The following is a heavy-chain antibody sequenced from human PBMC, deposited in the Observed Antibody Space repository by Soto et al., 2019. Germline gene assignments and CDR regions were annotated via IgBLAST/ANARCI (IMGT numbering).Heavy chain of an antibody. CDR1: GYPFTGYY. CDR2: MNPKTGDT. V-gene: IGHV1-2*02. D-gene: IGHD6-6*01. CDR3: VTGDHLVR. Sequence: RASVKVFFKTSGYPFTGYYLNWVRQAPGRGLEWVGWMNPKTGDTSNAQKFQGRVTMTTDTSISTGYMELSGLKSDDTAVYYCVTGDHLVRWGQGTRVTVSS. J-gene: IGHJ4*02.